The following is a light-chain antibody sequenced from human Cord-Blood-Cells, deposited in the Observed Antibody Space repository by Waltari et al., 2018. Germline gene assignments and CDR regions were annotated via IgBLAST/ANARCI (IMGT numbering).Light chain of an antibody. V-gene: IGKV1-39*01. Sequence: DIQLTPSPSSLSASVGDSVPITCRASQSISSYLNWYQQKPGKAPKLLIYAASSLQSGVPSMFSGSAYGTDFTLTISSLQPEDFATYYCQQSYSTPYTFGQGTKLEIK. CDR1: QSISSY. CDR3: QQSYSTPYT. J-gene: IGKJ2*01. CDR2: AAS.